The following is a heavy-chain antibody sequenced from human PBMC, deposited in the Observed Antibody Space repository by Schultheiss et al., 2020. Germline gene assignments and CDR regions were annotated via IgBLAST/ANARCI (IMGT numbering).Heavy chain of an antibody. CDR1: GFTFISYG. D-gene: IGHD4-17*01. CDR3: AKDQYGDYD. V-gene: IGHV3-30*18. CDR2: ISYDGSNK. Sequence: GGSLRLSCAASGFTFISYGMHWVRQAPGKGLEWVAVISYDGSNKYYADSVKGRFTISRDNSKNTLYLQMNSLRAEDTAVYYCAKDQYGDYDWGQGTLVTVSS. J-gene: IGHJ4*02.